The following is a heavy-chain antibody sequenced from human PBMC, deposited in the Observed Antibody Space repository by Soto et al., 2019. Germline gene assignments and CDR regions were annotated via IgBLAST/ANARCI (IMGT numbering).Heavy chain of an antibody. J-gene: IGHJ6*02. D-gene: IGHD3-16*01. V-gene: IGHV4-61*03. CDR3: ARGGYYDNNWVKLRHYGLDV. CDR1: NGSVSSGNYL. Sequence: PSETLSLTCTFSNGSVSSGNYLLSWIRQAPGKGLEWIGNMYYSGSTNNNSSLKSRVTISVDTSKNHFSLKSDDTAVYYCARGGYYDNNWVKLRHYGLDVWGQGTSVTVSS. CDR2: MYYSGST.